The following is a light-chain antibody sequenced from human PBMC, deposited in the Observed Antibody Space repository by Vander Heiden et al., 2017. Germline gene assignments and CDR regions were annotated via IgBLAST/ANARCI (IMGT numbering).Light chain of an antibody. CDR2: KAS. V-gene: IGKV1-5*03. J-gene: IGKJ1*01. CDR3: QQYNSYSRT. Sequence: DIQMTQSPSILSASLGDRVTITCRASQSISSWLAWYQQKPGKAPKLLIYKASSLESGVPSRFSGSGSGTEFTLTISSLQPDDFATYYYQQYNSYSRTFGQGTKVEIK. CDR1: QSISSW.